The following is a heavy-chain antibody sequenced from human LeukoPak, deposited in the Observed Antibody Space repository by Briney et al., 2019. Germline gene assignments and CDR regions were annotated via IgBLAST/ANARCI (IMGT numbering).Heavy chain of an antibody. Sequence: GGSLRLSCAASGFTFSSYWMSWVRQAPGKGLEWVANIEQEGSEKNYVDSVKGRFTISRDNAKNSLYLQMNSLRAEDTAVYYCARRGRIFGVVIIGYFDYWGQETLVTVSS. J-gene: IGHJ4*02. CDR2: IEQEGSEK. V-gene: IGHV3-7*05. D-gene: IGHD3-3*01. CDR3: ARRGRIFGVVIIGYFDY. CDR1: GFTFSSYW.